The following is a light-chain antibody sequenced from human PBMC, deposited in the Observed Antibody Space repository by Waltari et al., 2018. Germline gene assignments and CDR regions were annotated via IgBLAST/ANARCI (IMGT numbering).Light chain of an antibody. CDR3: QQYNNWPSMYT. Sequence: EIVMTQSPATLSVSPGERATLSCRVSQSVSNNLDWYQQKPGQAPRLLISDASTRATGVPARFSGSGSGTDFTLTISSLQSEDFAIYYCQQYNNWPSMYTFGQGTKLEIK. V-gene: IGKV3-15*01. CDR2: DAS. CDR1: QSVSNN. J-gene: IGKJ2*01.